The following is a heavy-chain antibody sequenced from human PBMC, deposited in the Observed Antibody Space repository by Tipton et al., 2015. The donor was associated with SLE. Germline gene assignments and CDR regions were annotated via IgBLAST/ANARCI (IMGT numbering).Heavy chain of an antibody. V-gene: IGHV4-38-2*01. J-gene: IGHJ4*02. CDR2: IYYSGST. D-gene: IGHD1-26*01. CDR1: GYSISSGYY. Sequence: TLSLTCDVSGYSISSGYYWGWIRQPPGMGLEWIGTIYYSGSTYYNPSLKSRVTISVDTSKNQLSLKLTSVTAADTAVYFCATVGPSPIAGATSAFDFWGEGTLVTVTS. CDR3: ATVGPSPIAGATSAFDF.